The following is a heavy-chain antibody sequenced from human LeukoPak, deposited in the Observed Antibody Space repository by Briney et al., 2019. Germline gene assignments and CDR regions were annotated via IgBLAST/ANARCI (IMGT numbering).Heavy chain of an antibody. CDR3: ARDSLLLWFGKPHGGWFDP. D-gene: IGHD3-10*01. CDR1: GGSISSYY. V-gene: IGHV4-4*07. Sequence: PSETLSLTCTVSGGSISSYYWSWIRQPAGKGLEWIGRIYTSGSTNYNPSLKSRVTMSVDTSKNQFSLKLSSVTAADTAVYYCARDSLLLWFGKPHGGWFDPWGQGTLVTVSS. J-gene: IGHJ5*02. CDR2: IYTSGST.